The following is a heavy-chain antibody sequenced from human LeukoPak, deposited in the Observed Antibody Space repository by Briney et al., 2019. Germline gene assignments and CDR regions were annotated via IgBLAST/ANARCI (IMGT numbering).Heavy chain of an antibody. CDR1: GGSVSSGSYY. J-gene: IGHJ4*03. CDR3: ARGYSGSYGRFDY. V-gene: IGHV4-61*01. Sequence: NASETLSLTCTVSGGSVSSGSYYWSWIRQPPGKGLEWIGYIYYSGSTSYNPSLKSRVTISVDTSKNQFSLKLSSVTAADTAVYYCARGYSGSYGRFDYWGQGTTVTVSS. CDR2: IYYSGST. D-gene: IGHD1-26*01.